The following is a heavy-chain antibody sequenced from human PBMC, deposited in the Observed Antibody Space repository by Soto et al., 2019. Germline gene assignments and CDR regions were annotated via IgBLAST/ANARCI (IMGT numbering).Heavy chain of an antibody. CDR1: GYTFTSYY. Sequence: ASVKVSCKASGYTFTSYYMHWVRQAPGQGLEWMGIIKPSGGSTSYAQKFQGRVTMSRDTSTSTVYMELSSLRSEDTAVYYCARAYFFGVGPSNAFDIWGQGTMVTVSS. CDR3: ARAYFFGVGPSNAFDI. J-gene: IGHJ3*02. CDR2: IKPSGGST. D-gene: IGHD3-3*01. V-gene: IGHV1-46*03.